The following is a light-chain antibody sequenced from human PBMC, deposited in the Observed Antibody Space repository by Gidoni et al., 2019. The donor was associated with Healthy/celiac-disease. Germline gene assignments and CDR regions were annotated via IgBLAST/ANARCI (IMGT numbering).Light chain of an antibody. CDR2: TAS. CDR1: QSISSW. V-gene: IGKV1-5*03. CDR3: QQYNSYPWT. Sequence: DIQMPQSPSTLSASVGDRVTLTCRASQSISSWLAWYQQKPGKAPKLLIYTASSLESGVPSRFSGSGSETEFTLTISSLQPDDFATYYCQQYNSYPWTFGQGTKVEIK. J-gene: IGKJ1*01.